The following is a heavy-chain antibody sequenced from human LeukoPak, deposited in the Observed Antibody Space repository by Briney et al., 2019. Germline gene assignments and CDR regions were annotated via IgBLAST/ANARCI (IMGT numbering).Heavy chain of an antibody. CDR2: IRYDGSNK. V-gene: IGHV3-30*02. CDR1: GFTFSSYG. D-gene: IGHD6-13*01. Sequence: GGSLRLSCAASGFTFSSYGMHWVRQAPGKGLEWVAFIRYDGSNKYYADSVKGRFTISRDNSKNTLYLQMNSLRAEGTAVYYCAKPSLSIAAAGLDYWGQGTLVTVSS. J-gene: IGHJ4*02. CDR3: AKPSLSIAAAGLDY.